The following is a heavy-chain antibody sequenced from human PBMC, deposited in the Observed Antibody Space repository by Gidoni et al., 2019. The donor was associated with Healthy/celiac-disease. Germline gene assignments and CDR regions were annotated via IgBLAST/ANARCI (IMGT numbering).Heavy chain of an antibody. Sequence: EVQLVESGGGLVQPGGSLRLPCAASGFTFSTSWMSWVRQAPGKGLEWVANIKQDGSEKYYVDSVKGRFTISRDNAKNSLYLQMNSLRAEDTAVYYCARGEDIVVVPAAYFDYWGQGTLVTVSS. CDR1: GFTFSTSW. D-gene: IGHD2-2*01. CDR2: IKQDGSEK. J-gene: IGHJ4*02. V-gene: IGHV3-7*05. CDR3: ARGEDIVVVPAAYFDY.